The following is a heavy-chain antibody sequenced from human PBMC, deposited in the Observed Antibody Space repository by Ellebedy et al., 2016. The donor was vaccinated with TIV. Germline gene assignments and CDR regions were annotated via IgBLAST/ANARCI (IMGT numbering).Heavy chain of an antibody. CDR1: GFTFSGYW. V-gene: IGHV3-74*03. CDR2: INSDESTT. J-gene: IGHJ4*02. Sequence: GESLKISXAASGFTFSGYWMHWVRQAPGKGLVWLSEINSDESTTTYADSVKGRFTISSDNAKNTLYLQMNSLRAEDTAVYYCSSDLAHWGQGTLVTVSS. CDR3: SSDLAH.